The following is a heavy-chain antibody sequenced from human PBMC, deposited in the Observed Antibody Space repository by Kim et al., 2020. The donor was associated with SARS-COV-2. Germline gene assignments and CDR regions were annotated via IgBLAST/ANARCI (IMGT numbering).Heavy chain of an antibody. CDR3: ARDRGKQDDY. D-gene: IGHD5-12*01. CDR2: RA. Sequence: RAAYADSVRGRFTVSKDNAKNTLYLQMGSLRAEDTAVYYCARDRGKQDDYWGQGTLVTVSS. J-gene: IGHJ4*02. V-gene: IGHV3-74*03.